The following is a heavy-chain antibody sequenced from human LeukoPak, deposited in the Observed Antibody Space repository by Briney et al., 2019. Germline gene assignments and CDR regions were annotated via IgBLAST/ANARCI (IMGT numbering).Heavy chain of an antibody. V-gene: IGHV1-2*02. D-gene: IGHD6-19*01. CDR1: GYTFTGYY. J-gene: IGHJ3*02. CDR3: AREGLGTGYSSGWYHAFDI. CDR2: INPNSGGT. Sequence: ASVKVSCKASGYTFTGYYMHWVRQAPGQGLEWMGWINPNSGGTNYAQKFQGRVTMTRDTSISTAYMELSRLRSDGTAVYYCAREGLGTGYSSGWYHAFDIWGQGTMVTVSS.